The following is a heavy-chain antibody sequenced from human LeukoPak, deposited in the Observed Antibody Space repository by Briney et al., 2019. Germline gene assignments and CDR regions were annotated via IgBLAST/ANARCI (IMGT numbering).Heavy chain of an antibody. CDR1: GGSISSYY. CDR3: ARLEYYDILTGYGPGGRRDAFDI. J-gene: IGHJ3*02. V-gene: IGHV4-59*08. CDR2: IYYSGST. Sequence: SETLSLTCTVSGGSISSYYWSWIRQPPGKGLEWIGYIYYSGSTNYNPSLKSRVTISVDTSKNQFSLKLSSVTAADTAVYYCARLEYYDILTGYGPGGRRDAFDIWGQGTMVTVSS. D-gene: IGHD3-9*01.